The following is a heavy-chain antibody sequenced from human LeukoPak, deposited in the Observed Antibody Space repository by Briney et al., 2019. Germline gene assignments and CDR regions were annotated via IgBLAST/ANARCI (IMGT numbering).Heavy chain of an antibody. V-gene: IGHV3-7*01. D-gene: IGHD6-6*01. CDR2: IDQGGSEQ. CDR3: ARGIAARLPYYYYYMDV. J-gene: IGHJ6*03. CDR1: GFTFGSYW. Sequence: GGSLRLSCAASGFTFGSYWMTWVRQAPGKGLEWVADIDQGGSEQYYVDSVKGRFTISRDNAKNSLYLQMNSLRAEDTAVYYCARGIAARLPYYYYYMDVWGKGTTVTVSS.